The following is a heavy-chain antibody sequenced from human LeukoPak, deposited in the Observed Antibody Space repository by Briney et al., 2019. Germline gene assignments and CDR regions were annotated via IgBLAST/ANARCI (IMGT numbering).Heavy chain of an antibody. J-gene: IGHJ4*02. D-gene: IGHD3-10*01. Sequence: QPGGSLRLSCAASGFTFSSYGMSWVRQAPGKGLEWVSAISGSGGSTYYADSVKGRFTISRDNSKNTLYLQMNSLRDEDTAVYYCAKEKEGVREYYSDYWGQGTLVTVSS. CDR1: GFTFSSYG. V-gene: IGHV3-23*01. CDR3: AKEKEGVREYYSDY. CDR2: ISGSGGST.